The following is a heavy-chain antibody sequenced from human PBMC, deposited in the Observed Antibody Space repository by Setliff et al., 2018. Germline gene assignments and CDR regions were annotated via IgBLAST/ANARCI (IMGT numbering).Heavy chain of an antibody. Sequence: KPSETLSLTCSVSGGSISSGSDYWTWIRQPAGKGLEWIGHIYTSGSTNYNPSLKSRVTMSVDASRNQFSLKLSSVTAADTAIYYCARDRSYYASGSFTKWFDYWGQGTPVTVSS. CDR1: GGSISSGSDY. V-gene: IGHV4-61*09. J-gene: IGHJ4*02. CDR2: IYTSGST. CDR3: ARDRSYYASGSFTKWFDY. D-gene: IGHD3-10*01.